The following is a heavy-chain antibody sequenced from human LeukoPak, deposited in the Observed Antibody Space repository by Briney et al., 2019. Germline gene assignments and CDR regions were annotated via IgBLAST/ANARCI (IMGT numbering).Heavy chain of an antibody. V-gene: IGHV3-73*01. CDR1: GFTFSGSV. CDR2: TRSKANNYAT. Sequence: GGSLRLSCAASGFTFSGSVMHWVRQAPGKGLEWVGRTRSKANNYATAYAASVKGRFTISRDDSKNTAYLQMNSLKTEDTAVYYCARSLVGYDSSGGYWGQGTLVTVS. CDR3: ARSLVGYDSSGGY. J-gene: IGHJ4*02. D-gene: IGHD3-22*01.